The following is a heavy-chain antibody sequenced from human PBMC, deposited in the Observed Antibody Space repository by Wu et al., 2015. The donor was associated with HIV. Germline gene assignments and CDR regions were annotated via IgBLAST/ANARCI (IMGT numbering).Heavy chain of an antibody. D-gene: IGHD5-24*01. CDR1: GGTFNNYA. Sequence: QVHLVQSGAEVKKPGSSVKVSCKASGGTFNNYAINWVRQAPGEGLEWMGRITPLFGRPNYAQRFQGRVTITADGSTSTAYMELRSLRSDDTAVYYCARDRWLQPYYYYMDVWGKGTTVTVSS. CDR3: ARDRWLQPYYYYMDV. V-gene: IGHV1-69*13. J-gene: IGHJ6*03. CDR2: ITPLFGRP.